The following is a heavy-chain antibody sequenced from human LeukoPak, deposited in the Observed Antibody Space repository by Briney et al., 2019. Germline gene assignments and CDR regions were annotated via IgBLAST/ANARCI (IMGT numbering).Heavy chain of an antibody. Sequence: SETLSLTCTVSGGSISSYYWSWIRQPAGKGLEWIGRIYTSGSTNCNPSLKSRVTMSVDTSKNQFSLKLSSVTAADTAVYYCARDNWSSWFPTFFDYWGQGTLATVSS. CDR1: GGSISSYY. CDR2: IYTSGST. CDR3: ARDNWSSWFPTFFDY. V-gene: IGHV4-4*07. D-gene: IGHD6-13*01. J-gene: IGHJ4*02.